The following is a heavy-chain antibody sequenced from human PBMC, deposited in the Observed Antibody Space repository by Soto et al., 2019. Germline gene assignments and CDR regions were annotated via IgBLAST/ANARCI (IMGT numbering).Heavy chain of an antibody. D-gene: IGHD2-15*01. Sequence: QVQLVESGGGVVQPGRSLRLSCAASGFTFSSYAMHWVRQAPGKGLEWVAVISYDGSNKYYADSVKGRFTISRDNSKNTLYLQMNSLRAEDTAVYYCAREATTPLVISAFAIWGQGTMVTVSS. CDR3: AREATTPLVISAFAI. CDR2: ISYDGSNK. V-gene: IGHV3-30-3*01. J-gene: IGHJ3*02. CDR1: GFTFSSYA.